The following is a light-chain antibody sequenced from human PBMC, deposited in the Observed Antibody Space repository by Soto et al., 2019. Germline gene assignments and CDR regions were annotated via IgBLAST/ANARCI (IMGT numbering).Light chain of an antibody. Sequence: DIQMTQSPASLSAFVGDRVTITCRASQNINAYLNWYQQKPGKATKLLIYAASSLQSGIPSRFSGSGSGTDFTLTVSSLQPEDCASYYCQQSYGSPHTFGQGTKGEN. CDR1: QNINAY. J-gene: IGKJ1*01. V-gene: IGKV1-39*01. CDR3: QQSYGSPHT. CDR2: AAS.